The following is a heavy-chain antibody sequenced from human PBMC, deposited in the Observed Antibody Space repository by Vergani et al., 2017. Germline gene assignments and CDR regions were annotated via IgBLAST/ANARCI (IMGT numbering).Heavy chain of an antibody. V-gene: IGHV4-34*12. CDR2: IVHTGRP. CDR1: GGSFTSYH. J-gene: IGHJ6*03. D-gene: IGHD4-11*01. Sequence: QVQLQQWGGGLLKPSETLSLTCVVNGGSFTSYHWTWIRQPPGEGLEWVGDIVHTGRPDYNPSLKSRLTMSVDKSRNQFSLTLNSVTATDTAIYFCARVNTETNGHLYYYYYMDVWGQGTAVTVS. CDR3: ARVNTETNGHLYYYYYMDV.